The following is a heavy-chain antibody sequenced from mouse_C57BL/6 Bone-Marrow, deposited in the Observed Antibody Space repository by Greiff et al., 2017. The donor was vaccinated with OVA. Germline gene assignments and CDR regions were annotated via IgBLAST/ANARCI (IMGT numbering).Heavy chain of an antibody. CDR3: TTYDCYGRSSAWFAY. D-gene: IGHD1-1*01. Sequence: VQLQQSGAELVRPGASVKLSCTASGFNIKDYYMHWVKQRPEQGLEWIGRIDPEDGDTEYAPKFQGKATMTADTSSNTAYLQLSSLTSEDTAVYYCTTYDCYGRSSAWFAYWGQESLVTVSA. CDR1: GFNIKDYY. CDR2: IDPEDGDT. J-gene: IGHJ3*01. V-gene: IGHV14-1*01.